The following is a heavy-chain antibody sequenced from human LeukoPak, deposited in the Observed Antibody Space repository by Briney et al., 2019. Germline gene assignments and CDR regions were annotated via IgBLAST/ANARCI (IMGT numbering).Heavy chain of an antibody. Sequence: GGSLRLSCXXSGXXFDDYAMXWVRQAPGKGLEWVSGISWNSGSIGYADSVKGRFTISRDNAKNSLYLQMNSLRAEDTALYYCAKDYYSGYYSMDAFDIWGQGTMVTVSS. CDR1: GXXFDDYA. V-gene: IGHV3-9*01. CDR2: ISWNSGSI. J-gene: IGHJ3*02. D-gene: IGHD3-22*01. CDR3: AKDYYSGYYSMDAFDI.